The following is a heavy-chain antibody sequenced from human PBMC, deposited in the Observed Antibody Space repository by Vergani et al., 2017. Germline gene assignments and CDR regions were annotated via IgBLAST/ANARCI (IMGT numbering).Heavy chain of an antibody. CDR1: GFPFSNAW. CDR3: TTGRFRIGADDAFDI. V-gene: IGHV3-15*01. D-gene: IGHD2/OR15-2a*01. Sequence: EVQLVESGGGLVKPGGPLSLSCAASGFPFSNAWMSWVRQAPGKGLEWVGRIKSKTDGGTTDYAAPVKGRFTISRDDSKNTLYLQMNSLKTEDTAVYYCTTGRFRIGADDAFDIWGQGTMVTVSS. J-gene: IGHJ3*02. CDR2: IKSKTDGGTT.